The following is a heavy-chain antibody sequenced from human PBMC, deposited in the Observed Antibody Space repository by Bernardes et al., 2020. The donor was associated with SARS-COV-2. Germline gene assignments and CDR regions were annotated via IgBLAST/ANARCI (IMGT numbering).Heavy chain of an antibody. CDR2: INPNSGGT. CDR1: GYPFTGYY. J-gene: IGHJ6*02. V-gene: IGHV1-2*02. CDR3: ALPPTNYDRYAMDV. D-gene: IGHD3-22*01. Sequence: SVKVSCKSSGYPFTGYYIHWVRQAPGQGLEWMGWINPNSGGTTYAQKFQGRVTMTRDTSINTTYMELSRLRSDDTAMFYCALPPTNYDRYAMDVWGQGTTVTVSS.